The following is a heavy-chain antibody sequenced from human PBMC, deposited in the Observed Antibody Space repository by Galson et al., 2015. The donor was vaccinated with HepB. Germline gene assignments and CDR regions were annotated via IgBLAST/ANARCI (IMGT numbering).Heavy chain of an antibody. J-gene: IGHJ6*02. CDR2: TYFRSQWRI. Sequence: CAISGDSVTSNSAVWNWIRQSPSRGLEWLGRTYFRSQWRIDYSVSVKSRITINADTSQNQFSLHLNFMTPEDTAVYYCAYGSDVWGQGTTVIVSS. CDR3: AYGSDV. CDR1: GDSVTSNSAV. V-gene: IGHV6-1*01.